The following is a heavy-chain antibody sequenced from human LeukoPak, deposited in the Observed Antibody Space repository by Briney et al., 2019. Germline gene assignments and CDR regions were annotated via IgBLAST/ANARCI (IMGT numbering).Heavy chain of an antibody. V-gene: IGHV4-59*05. Sequence: SETLSLTCTVSGGSISSYYWSWIRQPPGKGLEWIGSIYYSGSTYYNPSLKSRVTISVDTSKNQFSLKLSSVTAADTAMYYCARRLEGSRWWNDAFDIWGQGTMVTVSS. J-gene: IGHJ3*02. CDR2: IYYSGST. CDR3: ARRLEGSRWWNDAFDI. CDR1: GGSISSYY. D-gene: IGHD6-13*01.